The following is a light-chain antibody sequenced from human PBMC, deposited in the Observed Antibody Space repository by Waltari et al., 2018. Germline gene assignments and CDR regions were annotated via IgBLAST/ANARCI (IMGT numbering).Light chain of an antibody. Sequence: DIQMTQSPSTLSASVGDRATIACRASQSISGWLAWYHQKPGKAPSLLIYKASTVQSGVPSRFSGSGSGTEFTLTISSLQPDDFATYYCQQYDTYLPWTFGQGTKVEIK. J-gene: IGKJ1*01. CDR3: QQYDTYLPWT. V-gene: IGKV1-5*03. CDR1: QSISGW. CDR2: KAS.